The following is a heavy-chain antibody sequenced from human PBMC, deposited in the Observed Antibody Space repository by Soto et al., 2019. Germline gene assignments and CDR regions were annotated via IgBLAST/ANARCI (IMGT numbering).Heavy chain of an antibody. Sequence: GGSLRLSCAASGFTFSSYGMHWVRQAPGKGLEWVAVISYDGSNKYYADSVKGRFTISRDNSKNTLYLQMNSLRAEDTAVYYCATQVCSSTSCYGDDYYYGMDVWGQGTTVTVSS. CDR2: ISYDGSNK. V-gene: IGHV3-30*03. J-gene: IGHJ6*02. CDR3: ATQVCSSTSCYGDDYYYGMDV. CDR1: GFTFSSYG. D-gene: IGHD2-2*01.